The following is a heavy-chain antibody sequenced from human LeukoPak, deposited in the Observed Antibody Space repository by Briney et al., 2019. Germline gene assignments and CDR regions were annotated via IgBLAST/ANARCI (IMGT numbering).Heavy chain of an antibody. V-gene: IGHV4-31*03. CDR2: IYYSGST. J-gene: IGHJ4*02. CDR1: GGSVSSGSYY. Sequence: SETLSLTCTVSGGSVSSGSYYWSWIRQPPGKGLEWIGYIYYSGSTYYNPSLKSRVTISVDTSKNQFSLKLSSVTAADTAVYYCARGLDGYNTWGQGTLVTVSS. CDR3: ARGLDGYNT. D-gene: IGHD5-24*01.